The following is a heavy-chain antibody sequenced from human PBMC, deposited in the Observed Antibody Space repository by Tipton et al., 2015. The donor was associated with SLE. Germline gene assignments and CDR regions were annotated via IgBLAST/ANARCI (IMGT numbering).Heavy chain of an antibody. D-gene: IGHD3-10*01. CDR3: ARQRLRLLSPLDA. CDR2: VCNSVST. Sequence: TLSLTCTVSGGSISSKTYYWDWIRQSPGKGLEWIACVCNSVSTNYDPSLKSRGTISVDTSKNHFSLELTSVTAADTAVYYCARQRLRLLSPLDAWGQGTTVTVS. J-gene: IGHJ6*02. CDR1: GGSISSKTYY. V-gene: IGHV4-61*05.